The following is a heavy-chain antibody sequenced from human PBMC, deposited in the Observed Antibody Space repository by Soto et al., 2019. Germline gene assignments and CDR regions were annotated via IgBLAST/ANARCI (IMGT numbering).Heavy chain of an antibody. V-gene: IGHV1-3*01. CDR1: GYIFTDYT. CDR3: AREGLVRGVLRGIRFDP. D-gene: IGHD3-10*01. CDR2: INAGNGDT. Sequence: QVQLVQSGAEVKKSGASVKVSCEASGYIFTDYTIHWVRQAPGQRLELMGWINAGNGDTKYSHQFQGRVTVSRDTSASTVYMELSSLRSEDTAVYYCAREGLVRGVLRGIRFDPWGQGTLVTVSS. J-gene: IGHJ5*02.